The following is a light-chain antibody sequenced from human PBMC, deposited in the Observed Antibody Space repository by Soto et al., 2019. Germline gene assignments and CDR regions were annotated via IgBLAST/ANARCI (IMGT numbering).Light chain of an antibody. CDR3: IQFAHFPRT. Sequence: DVVLTQTPISSPVTLGQPASISCRSSQSLVYSDGNTYLSWLHQRPGQPPRLLIYQISKRFSGVPDRFSGSGAGTDFTLKISRVEAEDVGVYYCIQFAHFPRTFGQGTKVEIK. CDR1: QSLVYSDGNTY. J-gene: IGKJ1*01. CDR2: QIS. V-gene: IGKV2-24*01.